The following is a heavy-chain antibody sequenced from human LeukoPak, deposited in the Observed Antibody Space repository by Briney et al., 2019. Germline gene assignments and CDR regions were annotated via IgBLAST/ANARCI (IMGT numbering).Heavy chain of an antibody. Sequence: GGSLRLSCAASGFTFSSYWMNWARQAPGKGLEWVASINHNGNVNYYVDSVKGRFAISRDNAKNSLYLQMSNLRAEDTAVYFCARGGGLGVWGQGATVTVSS. CDR2: INHNGNVN. D-gene: IGHD3-16*01. V-gene: IGHV3-7*03. CDR1: GFTFSSYW. CDR3: ARGGGLGV. J-gene: IGHJ6*02.